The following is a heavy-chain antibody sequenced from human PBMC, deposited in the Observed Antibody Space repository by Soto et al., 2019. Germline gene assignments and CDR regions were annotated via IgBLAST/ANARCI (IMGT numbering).Heavy chain of an antibody. Sequence: GGSLRLSCAASGFTFSSYGMHWVRQAPGKGLEWVAVIWYDGSNKYYADSVKGRFTISRDNSKNTLYLQMNSLRAEDTAVYYCARDQGIAAAVSSPDYWGQGTLVTVSS. CDR3: ARDQGIAAAVSSPDY. CDR1: GFTFSSYG. J-gene: IGHJ4*02. CDR2: IWYDGSNK. D-gene: IGHD6-13*01. V-gene: IGHV3-33*01.